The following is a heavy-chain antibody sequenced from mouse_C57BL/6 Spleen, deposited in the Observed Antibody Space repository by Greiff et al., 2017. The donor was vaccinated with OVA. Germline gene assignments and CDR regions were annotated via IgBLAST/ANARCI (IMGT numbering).Heavy chain of an antibody. Sequence: EVQLQQSGPELVKPGASVKIPCKASGYTFTDYNMDWVKQSHGKSLEWIGDINPNNGGTIYNQKFKGKATLTVDKSSSTAYMELRSLTSEDTAVYYCARSGYSNYRGWYFDVWGTGTTVTVSS. CDR1: GYTFTDYN. CDR3: ARSGYSNYRGWYFDV. D-gene: IGHD2-5*01. V-gene: IGHV1-18*01. CDR2: INPNNGGT. J-gene: IGHJ1*03.